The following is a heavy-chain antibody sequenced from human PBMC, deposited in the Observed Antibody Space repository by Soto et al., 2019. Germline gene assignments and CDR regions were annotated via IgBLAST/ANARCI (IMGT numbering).Heavy chain of an antibody. V-gene: IGHV4-59*01. CDR1: GGSISSYY. J-gene: IGHJ4*02. D-gene: IGHD1-1*01. CDR3: ARIPVNWNQIDY. Sequence: SETLSLTCTVSGGSISSYYWSWIRQPPGKGLEWIGYIYYSGSTNYNPSLKSRVTISVDTSKNQFSLKLSSVTAADTAVYYCARIPVNWNQIDYWGQGTLVTVCS. CDR2: IYYSGST.